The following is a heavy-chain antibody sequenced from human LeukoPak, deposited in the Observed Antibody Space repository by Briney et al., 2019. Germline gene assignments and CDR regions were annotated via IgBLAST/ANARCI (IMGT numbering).Heavy chain of an antibody. CDR1: GFTFDDFA. J-gene: IGHJ4*02. V-gene: IGHV3-9*01. Sequence: PGGSLRLSCAASGFTFDDFAMHWVRQAPGKGLEWVSGISWNGGTVDYADSVKGRFTISRDNAKNSLYLLMNGLRGGDTALYYCARVHGYSFGYFDYWGQGTLVTVSS. CDR3: ARVHGYSFGYFDY. D-gene: IGHD5-18*01. CDR2: ISWNGGTV.